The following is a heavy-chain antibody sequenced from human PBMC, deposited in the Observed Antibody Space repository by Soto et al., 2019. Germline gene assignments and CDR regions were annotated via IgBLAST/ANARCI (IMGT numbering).Heavy chain of an antibody. V-gene: IGHV4-39*01. Sequence: QLQLQESGPGLVKPSENLSLTCTVSGGYISSSSYYWGWIRQPPGKGLEWIGSIYYSGSTYYNPSRKGRVTISVDTSKNQFSPKLSSVTAADTAVYYCARYPLPCYFDFWGQGTLVNVS. CDR3: ARYPLPCYFDF. J-gene: IGHJ4*02. CDR1: GGYISSSSYY. CDR2: IYYSGST. D-gene: IGHD2-15*01.